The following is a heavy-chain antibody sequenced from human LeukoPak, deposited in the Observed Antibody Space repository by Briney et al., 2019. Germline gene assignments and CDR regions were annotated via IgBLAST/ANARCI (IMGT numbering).Heavy chain of an antibody. V-gene: IGHV4-34*01. CDR1: GGSFSGYY. Sequence: SETLSLTCAVYGGSFSGYYWSWIRQPPGKGLEWIGEINHSGSTNYNPSLKSRVTISVDTSKNQFSLKLSSVTAADTAVYSCARGPYYGSGSYYNGDFDYWGQRTLVTFSS. CDR3: ARGPYYGSGSYYNGDFDY. D-gene: IGHD3-10*01. J-gene: IGHJ4*02. CDR2: INHSGST.